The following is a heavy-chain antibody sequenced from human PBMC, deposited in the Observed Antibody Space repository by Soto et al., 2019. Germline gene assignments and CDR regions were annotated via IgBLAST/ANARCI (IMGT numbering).Heavy chain of an antibody. V-gene: IGHV3-33*01. Sequence: GGSLSLSCSASGFTFSGYGMHWVRQAPGKGLEWVAVIWYDGSNKYYADSVKGRFTISRDNSKTTLYLQMNSLRAEDTAVYYCARDQVLAASPLMDVWGQGTTVTVSS. CDR1: GFTFSGYG. J-gene: IGHJ6*02. CDR2: IWYDGSNK. CDR3: ARDQVLAASPLMDV. D-gene: IGHD6-13*01.